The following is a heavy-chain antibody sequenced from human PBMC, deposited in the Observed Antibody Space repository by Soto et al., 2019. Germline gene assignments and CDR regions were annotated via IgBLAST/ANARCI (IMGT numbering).Heavy chain of an antibody. CDR3: ARQGDSRIVRDTFDI. J-gene: IGHJ3*02. Sequence: QVQLVQSGAEVKQPGASVKVSCKSSGYTFTHYAMHWVRQAPGQGLEWLGWINTDNGNTAFSPKFQGRVSITMDTSASTAYVALSSLISEDTGVYYCARQGDSRIVRDTFDIWGQGTLVTVAS. D-gene: IGHD3-22*01. CDR1: GYTFTHYA. CDR2: INTDNGNT. V-gene: IGHV1-3*04.